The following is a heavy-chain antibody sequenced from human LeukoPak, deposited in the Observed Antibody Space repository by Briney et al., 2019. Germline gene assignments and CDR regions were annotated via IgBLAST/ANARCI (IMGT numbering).Heavy chain of an antibody. D-gene: IGHD2-15*01. Sequence: GGSLRLSCAASGFTFSSYGMHWVRQAPGKGLEWVAVISYEGSNKYYADSVKGRFTISRDNSKKTLYLQMNSLRAEDTAVYYCAKELCSGGSCYLFDYWGQGTLVTVSS. V-gene: IGHV3-30*18. CDR3: AKELCSGGSCYLFDY. J-gene: IGHJ4*02. CDR1: GFTFSSYG. CDR2: ISYEGSNK.